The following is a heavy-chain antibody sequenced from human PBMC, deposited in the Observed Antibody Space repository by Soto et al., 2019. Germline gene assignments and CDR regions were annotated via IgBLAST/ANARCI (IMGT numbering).Heavy chain of an antibody. V-gene: IGHV3-23*01. D-gene: IGHD1-26*01. Sequence: PGGSLRLSCAASGFTFSSYAMSWVRQAPGKGLEWVSAISGRGGSTYYADSVKGRFTISRDNSKNTLYLQMNSLRAEDTAVYYCASGGGVGVKFDYWGQGTLVTVSS. CDR2: ISGRGGST. J-gene: IGHJ4*02. CDR1: GFTFSSYA. CDR3: ASGGGVGVKFDY.